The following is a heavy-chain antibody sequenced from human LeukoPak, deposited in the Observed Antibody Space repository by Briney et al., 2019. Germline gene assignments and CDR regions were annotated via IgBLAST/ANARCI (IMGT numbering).Heavy chain of an antibody. CDR2: IYYSGST. J-gene: IGHJ4*02. D-gene: IGHD3-10*01. CDR1: GGSISSGSYY. V-gene: IGHV4-39*07. Sequence: SETLSLTCTVSGGSISSGSYYWGWIRQPPGKGLEWIGSIYYSGSTYYNPSLKSRVTISVDTSKNQFSLKLSSVTAADTAVYYCARDEGFGELLFPVPFDYWGQGTLVTVSS. CDR3: ARDEGFGELLFPVPFDY.